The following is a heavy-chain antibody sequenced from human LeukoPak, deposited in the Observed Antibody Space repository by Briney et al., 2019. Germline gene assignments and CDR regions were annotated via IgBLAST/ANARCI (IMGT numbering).Heavy chain of an antibody. D-gene: IGHD2-21*02. Sequence: GGSLRLSCAASGFTFSSYEMNWVRQAPGKGLEWVSIIYSGGNTYYADSVKGRFTISRDNSKNTLYLQMNRLRPEDTAVYYCARGTVTAPDYWGQGTLVTVSS. J-gene: IGHJ4*02. CDR3: ARGTVTAPDY. CDR1: GFTFSSYE. V-gene: IGHV3-53*01. CDR2: IYSGGNT.